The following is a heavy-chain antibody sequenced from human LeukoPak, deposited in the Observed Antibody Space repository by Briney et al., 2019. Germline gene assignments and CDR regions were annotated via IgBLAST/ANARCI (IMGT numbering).Heavy chain of an antibody. D-gene: IGHD1-26*01. CDR3: ARAQPCGSYYLGGKPHDY. CDR2: INAGNGNT. CDR1: GHTFTSYY. V-gene: IGHV1-3*01. Sequence: ASVKVSCKASGHTFTSYYMHWVRQAPGQGLEWMGWINAGNGNTKYSQKFQGRVTITRDTSASTAYMELSSLRSEDTAVYYCARAQPCGSYYLGGKPHDYWRQGTLVTVSS. J-gene: IGHJ4*02.